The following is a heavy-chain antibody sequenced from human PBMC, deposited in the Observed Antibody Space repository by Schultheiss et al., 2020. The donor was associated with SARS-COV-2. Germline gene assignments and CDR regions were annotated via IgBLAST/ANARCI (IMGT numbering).Heavy chain of an antibody. J-gene: IGHJ6*02. D-gene: IGHD2-2*01. CDR1: GGSISSSSYY. V-gene: IGHV4-39*07. CDR3: ARGRGVGVVGVPAAMSLRYGLDV. Sequence: SQTLSLTCAVSGGSISSSSYYWGWIRQPPGKGLEWIGSIYYSGSTYYNPPLKSRVTISVDTSKNQFSLKLTSVTAADTAVYSCARGRGVGVVGVPAAMSLRYGLDVWGQGTTVTSSS. CDR2: IYYSGST.